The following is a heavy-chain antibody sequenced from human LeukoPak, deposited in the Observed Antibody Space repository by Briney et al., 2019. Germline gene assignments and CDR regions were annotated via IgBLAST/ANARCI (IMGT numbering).Heavy chain of an antibody. V-gene: IGHV4-59*08. Sequence: KSSETLSLTCSVSGGSISSYYWSWIRQPPGKGLEWIGYIYYSGSTNYNPSLKSRVTISVDTSKNQFSLKLSSVTAADTAVYYCARLVAADLLFDYWGQGTLVTVSS. J-gene: IGHJ4*02. CDR2: IYYSGST. CDR1: GGSISSYY. D-gene: IGHD6-13*01. CDR3: ARLVAADLLFDY.